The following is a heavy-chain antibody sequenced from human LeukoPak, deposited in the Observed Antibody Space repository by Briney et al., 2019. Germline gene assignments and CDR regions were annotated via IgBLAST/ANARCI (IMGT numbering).Heavy chain of an antibody. CDR3: ARDWYSVAALDY. Sequence: SETLSLTCTVSGGSISSGGYYWSWIRQPPGKGLEWIGYIYHSGYTSYNPSLMSRVTMSVDRSKNQFSLKLSSVTAADTAVYYCARDWYSVAALDYWGQGTLVTVSS. CDR1: GGSISSGGYY. J-gene: IGHJ4*02. D-gene: IGHD6-19*01. V-gene: IGHV4-30-2*01. CDR2: IYHSGYT.